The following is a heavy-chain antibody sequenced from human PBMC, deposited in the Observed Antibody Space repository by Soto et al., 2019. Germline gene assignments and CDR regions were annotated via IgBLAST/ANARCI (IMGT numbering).Heavy chain of an antibody. J-gene: IGHJ5*02. Sequence: QVQLVESGGGVVQPGRSLRLSCAASGFTFSNYAMHWVRRAPGKGLEWVAVISYDGNNKYYTDSVKGRFTISRDNSKNTLYLQRNCLRPEDTAVYYCAGALLFGESGDWFGPLGQGTLVIVP. CDR1: GFTFSNYA. CDR2: ISYDGNNK. V-gene: IGHV3-30-3*01. CDR3: AGALLFGESGDWFGP. D-gene: IGHD3-10*02.